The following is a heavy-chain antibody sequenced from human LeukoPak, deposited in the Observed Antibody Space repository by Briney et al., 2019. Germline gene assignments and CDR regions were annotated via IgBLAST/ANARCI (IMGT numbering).Heavy chain of an antibody. V-gene: IGHV3-23*01. J-gene: IGHJ4*02. CDR3: AGGQMFTSGGFDD. D-gene: IGHD6-19*01. CDR1: GFTFSNHG. Sequence: GGSLRLSCAASGFTFSNHGMTWVRQAPGKGLEWVSFISGNARTTYYADSVRGRFTISRDNSKNTVNLQMNSLRAEDTALYYCAGGQMFTSGGFDDWGQGTLVTVSS. CDR2: ISGNARTT.